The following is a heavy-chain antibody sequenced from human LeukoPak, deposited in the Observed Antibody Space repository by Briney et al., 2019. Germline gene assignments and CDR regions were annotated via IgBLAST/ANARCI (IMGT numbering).Heavy chain of an antibody. J-gene: IGHJ4*02. CDR3: ARAISGSHFDS. D-gene: IGHD1-26*01. Sequence: SETLSLTCTVSGGSISSYYWSWIRQPPGKGLEWIGSIYYSGSTYYNPSLKSRVTISVDTSKNQFSLKLSSVTAADTAMYYCARAISGSHFDSWGQGTLVTVSS. CDR2: IYYSGST. V-gene: IGHV4-59*01. CDR1: GGSISSYY.